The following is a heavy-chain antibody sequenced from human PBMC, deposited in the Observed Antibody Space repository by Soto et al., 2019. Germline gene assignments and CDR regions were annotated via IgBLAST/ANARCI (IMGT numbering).Heavy chain of an antibody. CDR2: IYNSGNT. D-gene: IGHD2-21*01. Sequence: SETLSLTCTVSGGSISDGGYYWSWIRQPPGKGLEWIGHIYNSGNTYNNPSLRSRLTISLDTSKSQFSLNLNSVTAADTAVYYCASGLSGDKVDQWGQGTLLTVSS. J-gene: IGHJ4*02. V-gene: IGHV4-30-4*01. CDR1: GGSISDGGYY. CDR3: ASGLSGDKVDQ.